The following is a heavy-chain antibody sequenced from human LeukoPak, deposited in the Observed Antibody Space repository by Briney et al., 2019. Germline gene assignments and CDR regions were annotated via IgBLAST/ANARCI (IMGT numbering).Heavy chain of an antibody. V-gene: IGHV4-59*01. J-gene: IGHJ4*02. Sequence: SSETLSLTCTVSGGSISSYYWSWIRQPPGKGLEWIGYIYYSGSTNYNPSLKSRVTISVDTSKNQFSLKLSSVTAADTAVYYCAGEGYDSSGYFDYWGQGPLVTVSS. CDR2: IYYSGST. CDR1: GGSISSYY. CDR3: AGEGYDSSGYFDY. D-gene: IGHD3-22*01.